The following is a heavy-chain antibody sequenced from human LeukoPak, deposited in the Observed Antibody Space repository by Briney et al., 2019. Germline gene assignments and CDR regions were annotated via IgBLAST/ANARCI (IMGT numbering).Heavy chain of an antibody. CDR2: IYYSGST. Sequence: SETLSLTCTVSGGSTSSYYWSWIRQPPGKGLEWIGSIYYSGSTYYNPSLKSRVTISVDTSKNQFSLKLSSVTAADTAVYYCARHSIYDSSGYPFDYWGQGTLVTVSS. V-gene: IGHV4-39*01. D-gene: IGHD3-22*01. J-gene: IGHJ4*02. CDR3: ARHSIYDSSGYPFDY. CDR1: GGSTSSYY.